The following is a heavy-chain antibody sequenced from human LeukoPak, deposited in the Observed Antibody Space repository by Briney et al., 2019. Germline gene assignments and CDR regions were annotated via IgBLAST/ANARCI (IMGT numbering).Heavy chain of an antibody. Sequence: GGSLRLSCAAPGFTFSSYGMHWVRQAPGKGLEWVAFIRYDGSNKYYADSVKGRFTISRDNSKNTLYLQMNSLRAEDTAVYYCAKENTNYYVDYWGQGTLVTVSS. CDR3: AKENTNYYVDY. CDR1: GFTFSSYG. J-gene: IGHJ4*02. D-gene: IGHD3-10*01. CDR2: IRYDGSNK. V-gene: IGHV3-30*02.